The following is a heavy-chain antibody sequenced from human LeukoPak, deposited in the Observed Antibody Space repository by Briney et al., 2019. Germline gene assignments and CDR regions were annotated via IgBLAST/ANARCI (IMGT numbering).Heavy chain of an antibody. Sequence: KPSETLSLTCTVSGGSISSYYWSWIRQTPGKGLEWIGYIYSSGRTNYNPSLKSRVTISVDTSKNQFSLKLSSVTAADTAVYFCARDEDGMDVWGQGTTVTVSS. J-gene: IGHJ6*02. CDR3: ARDEDGMDV. V-gene: IGHV4-59*01. CDR2: IYSSGRT. CDR1: GGSISSYY.